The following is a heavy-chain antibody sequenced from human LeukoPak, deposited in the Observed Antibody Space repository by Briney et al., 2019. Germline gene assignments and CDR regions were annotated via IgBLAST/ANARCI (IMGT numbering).Heavy chain of an antibody. CDR3: VKENPVGGTNYFDY. J-gene: IGHJ4*02. V-gene: IGHV3-23*01. CDR1: GFIFSTYP. Sequence: GGSLRLSCAASGFIFSTYPMSWVRQAPGKGLEWVSAITGSGDSTFYADSVKGRCTISRDNSKNTLSLQMNILRAEDTAVYYCVKENPVGGTNYFDYWGQGTLVTVSS. CDR2: ITGSGDST. D-gene: IGHD1-26*01.